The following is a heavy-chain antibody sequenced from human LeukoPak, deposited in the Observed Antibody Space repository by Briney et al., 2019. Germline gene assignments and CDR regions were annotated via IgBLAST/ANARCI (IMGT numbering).Heavy chain of an antibody. Sequence: PSETLSLTCTLSGVSMSVYYWRGLRESRGKGAEYIGYIYYSGTTNYNPSIKSRLTMSVDTSKNQFSLNLSSVTAADTAVYYCARTPSRGGVDVWGQGTTVTVSS. D-gene: IGHD2-15*01. CDR1: GVSMSVYY. CDR2: IYYSGTT. CDR3: ARTPSRGGVDV. V-gene: IGHV4-59*13. J-gene: IGHJ6*02.